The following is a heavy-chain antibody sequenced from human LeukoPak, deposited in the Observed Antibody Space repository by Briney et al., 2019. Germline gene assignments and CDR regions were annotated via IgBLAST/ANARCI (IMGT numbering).Heavy chain of an antibody. J-gene: IGHJ4*02. V-gene: IGHV4-34*01. CDR2: INHSGST. CDR1: GGSFSDYY. Sequence: PSETLSLTCAAYGGSFSDYYWTWIRQPPGKGLEWIGEINHSGSTNYNPSLKSRVTISVDTSKNQFSLKLSSVTAADTAVYYCARDGVVPAAKGGYYFDYWGQGTLVTVSS. D-gene: IGHD2-2*01. CDR3: ARDGVVPAAKGGYYFDY.